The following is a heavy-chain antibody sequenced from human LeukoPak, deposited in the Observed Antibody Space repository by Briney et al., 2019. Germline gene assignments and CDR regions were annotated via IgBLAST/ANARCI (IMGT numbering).Heavy chain of an antibody. V-gene: IGHV4-4*07. CDR2: IYTSGST. J-gene: IGHJ4*02. Sequence: SETLSLTCTVSGGSIYNYYWSWIRQPAGKGLEWIGRIYTSGSTDYSPSLRSRVTLSLDMSKNQFSLNLYSVTAADTAVYFCARESKTYDGSGYYHDSWGQGTLVTVSS. D-gene: IGHD3-22*01. CDR1: GGSIYNYY. CDR3: ARESKTYDGSGYYHDS.